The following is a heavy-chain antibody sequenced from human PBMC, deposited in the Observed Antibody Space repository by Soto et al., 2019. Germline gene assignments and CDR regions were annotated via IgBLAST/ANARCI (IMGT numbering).Heavy chain of an antibody. V-gene: IGHV4-34*01. CDR2: INHSGST. CDR1: GGSFSGYY. J-gene: IGHJ5*02. Sequence: SETLSHTCAVYGGSFSGYYWSWIRQPPGKGLEWIGEINHSGSTNYNPSLKSRVTISVDTSKNQFSLKLSSVTAADTAVYYCARKTIAVAGTDWFDPWGQGTLVTVSS. D-gene: IGHD6-19*01. CDR3: ARKTIAVAGTDWFDP.